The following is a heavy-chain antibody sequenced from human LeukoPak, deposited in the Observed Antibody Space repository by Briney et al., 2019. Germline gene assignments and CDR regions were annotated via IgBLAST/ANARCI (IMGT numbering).Heavy chain of an antibody. CDR3: TRHINTYYYDSSGNGRVFHI. V-gene: IGHV5-51*01. CDR1: GYGFTSYW. D-gene: IGHD3-22*01. Sequence: GESLTISCQGSGYGFTSYWIGWVRQVPGKGLEWMGSIYPGDSDTRYSPSFQGQVTISADKSISTAYLPCSSLKASAPTLSYCTRHINTYYYDSSGNGRVFHIWRQGTMVTVPS. CDR2: IYPGDSDT. J-gene: IGHJ3*02.